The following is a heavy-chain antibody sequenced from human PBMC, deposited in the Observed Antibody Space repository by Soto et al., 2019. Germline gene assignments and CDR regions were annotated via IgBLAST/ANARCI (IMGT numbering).Heavy chain of an antibody. V-gene: IGHV4-4*07. CDR1: GGSISEKY. Sequence: QLQLQESGPGLVKPSETLSLSSTVSGGSISEKYWNWVRQPPGKGLEWIGLIFANGNTDYNPSLKSRVTMSVDESKNQFSLRLTSMTAADTAVYYCVASLAASGLNWLDPWGRGTLVTVSS. D-gene: IGHD6-13*01. CDR3: VASLAASGLNWLDP. CDR2: IFANGNT. J-gene: IGHJ5*02.